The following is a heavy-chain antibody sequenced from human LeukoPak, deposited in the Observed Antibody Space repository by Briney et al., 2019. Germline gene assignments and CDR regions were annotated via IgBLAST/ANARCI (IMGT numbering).Heavy chain of an antibody. CDR2: IKEDGSEK. J-gene: IGHJ5*02. CDR3: ARGGGRSLEP. D-gene: IGHD3-16*01. V-gene: IGHV3-7*01. CDR1: GFDLWRYA. Sequence: PGGSLRLSCAASGFDLWRYAMSWVRQAPGKGLEWVANIKEDGSEKYHVDSVRGRFTISRDNANNSLYLQMNSLRVEDTAVYYCARGGGRSLEPWGQGTLVTVSS.